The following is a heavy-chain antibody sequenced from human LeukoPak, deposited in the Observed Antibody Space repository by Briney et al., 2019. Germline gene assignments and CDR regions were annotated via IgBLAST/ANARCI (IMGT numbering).Heavy chain of an antibody. CDR2: IYYSGST. J-gene: IGHJ6*03. V-gene: IGHV4-59*01. CDR1: GGSLSSNY. CDR3: ARAAAGLYYYYYMDV. D-gene: IGHD6-13*01. Sequence: SETLSLTCTVSGGSLSSNYWSWIRQPPGKGLEWIGYIYYSGSTNYNPSLKSRVTISVDTSKNQFSLKLSSVTAADTAVYYCARAAAGLYYYYYMDVWGKGTTVTVSS.